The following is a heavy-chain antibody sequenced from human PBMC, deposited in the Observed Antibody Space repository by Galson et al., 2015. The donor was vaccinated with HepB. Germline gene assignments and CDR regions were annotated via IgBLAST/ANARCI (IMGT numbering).Heavy chain of an antibody. D-gene: IGHD3-9*01. J-gene: IGHJ4*02. Sequence: SLRLSCAASGFTFSSYAMTWVRQAPGKGLEWVSAISSRGGTTFYADSVKGRFTISRGNSKNTLYLEMNSLRAEDTAVYYCAKDQEAERYFDWVCDHWGQGTLVTVSS. V-gene: IGHV3-23*01. CDR3: AKDQEAERYFDWVCDH. CDR2: ISSRGGTT. CDR1: GFTFSSYA.